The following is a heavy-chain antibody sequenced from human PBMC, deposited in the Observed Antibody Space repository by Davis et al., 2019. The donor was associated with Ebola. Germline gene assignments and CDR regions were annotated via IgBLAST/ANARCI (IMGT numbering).Heavy chain of an antibody. CDR2: ISAYNGNT. V-gene: IGHV1-18*01. CDR1: GYTFTSYG. D-gene: IGHD1-1*01. CDR3: ARAQFPTTSDH. Sequence: ASVKVSCKAFGYTFTSYGISWVRQAPGQGLEWMGWISAYNGNTNYAQKLQGRVTMTTDTSTSTAYMEVGSLRSDDTAVYYCARAQFPTTSDHWGQGTLVTVSS. J-gene: IGHJ4*02.